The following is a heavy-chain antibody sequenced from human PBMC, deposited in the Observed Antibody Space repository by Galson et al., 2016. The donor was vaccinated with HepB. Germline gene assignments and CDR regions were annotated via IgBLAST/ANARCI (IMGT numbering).Heavy chain of an antibody. Sequence: SLRLSCAASGITFSSYAMHWVRQAPGKGLEWVAVISSDGTNKYYADSVRGRFTISGDNSKNTLYLQMNSLRAEDTAVYYCARVDGFGEPLYFDYWGQGTLVTVSS. CDR3: ARVDGFGEPLYFDY. J-gene: IGHJ4*02. CDR1: GITFSSYA. D-gene: IGHD3-10*01. CDR2: ISSDGTNK. V-gene: IGHV3-30*04.